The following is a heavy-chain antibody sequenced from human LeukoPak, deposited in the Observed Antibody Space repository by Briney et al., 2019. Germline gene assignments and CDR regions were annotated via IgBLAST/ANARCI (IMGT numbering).Heavy chain of an antibody. V-gene: IGHV1-3*01. J-gene: IGHJ4*02. Sequence: GASVKVSCKASGYTFTSYAMHWVRQAPGQRLEWMGWINPGNGNTKYSQKFQGRVTITRDTSASTAYMELSSLRSEDTAVYYCASDGVAGIAAAGMLDYWGQGTLVTVSS. D-gene: IGHD6-13*01. CDR1: GYTFTSYA. CDR2: INPGNGNT. CDR3: ASDGVAGIAAAGMLDY.